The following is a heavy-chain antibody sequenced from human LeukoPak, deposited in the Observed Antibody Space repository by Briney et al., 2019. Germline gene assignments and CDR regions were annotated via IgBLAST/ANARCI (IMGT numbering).Heavy chain of an antibody. CDR1: GFTFSSYG. CDR3: AKELRGYSYGLRNNWFDP. V-gene: IGHV3-30*18. CDR2: ISYDGSNK. D-gene: IGHD5-18*01. Sequence: GRSLRLSCAASGFTFSSYGMHWVRQAPGKGLEWVAVISYDGSNKYYADSVKGRFTISRDNSKNTLYLQMNSLRAEDTAVYYRAKELRGYSYGLRNNWFDPWGQGTLVTVSS. J-gene: IGHJ5*02.